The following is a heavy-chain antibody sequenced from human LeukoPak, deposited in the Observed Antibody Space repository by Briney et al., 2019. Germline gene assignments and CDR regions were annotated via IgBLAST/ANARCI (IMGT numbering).Heavy chain of an antibody. CDR1: VFICSNYG. Sequence: GGSPRLSPAASVFICSNYGMYWGRHAPREGGGGVANIKQDGSEKYYVDSVKGRFTISRDNAKNSLHLQMNSLRAEDTAVYYCASVGYCTNGVCCHFDYWGQGTLVTVSS. D-gene: IGHD2-8*01. CDR3: ASVGYCTNGVCCHFDY. J-gene: IGHJ4*02. V-gene: IGHV3-7*01. CDR2: IKQDGSEK.